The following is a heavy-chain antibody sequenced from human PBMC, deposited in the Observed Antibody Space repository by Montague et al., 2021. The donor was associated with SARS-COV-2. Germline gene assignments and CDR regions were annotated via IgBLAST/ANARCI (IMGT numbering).Heavy chain of an antibody. CDR1: GGSISPYY. D-gene: IGHD3-3*01. Sequence: SETLSLTCTVSGGSISPYYWSWIRQSPGKGLECIGYTSYSGSTDYNPSLKSRVTISIDTPKNQFSLKSSSVTAADTAVYYCARWGEYYDSPYYYYAMDVWGQGTTVTVSS. J-gene: IGHJ6*02. CDR3: ARWGEYYDSPYYYYAMDV. V-gene: IGHV4-59*12. CDR2: TSYSGST.